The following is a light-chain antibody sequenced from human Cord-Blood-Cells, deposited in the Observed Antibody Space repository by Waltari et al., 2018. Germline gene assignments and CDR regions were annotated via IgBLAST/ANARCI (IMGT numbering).Light chain of an antibody. CDR3: QQSYSTPA. CDR1: QRISSY. Sequence: DIQMTQSPSSLSASVGDRVTITCRASQRISSYLNWYQQKPGKAPKLLIYAASSLQSGVPSRFSGSGSWTDFTLTISSLQPEDFATYYGQQSYSTPAFGQGTKVEIK. J-gene: IGKJ1*01. V-gene: IGKV1-39*01. CDR2: AAS.